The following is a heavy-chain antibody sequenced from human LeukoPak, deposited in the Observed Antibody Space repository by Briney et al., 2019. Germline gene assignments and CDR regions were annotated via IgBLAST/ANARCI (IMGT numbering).Heavy chain of an antibody. D-gene: IGHD6-19*01. CDR2: IYYSGST. CDR3: ARSIAVAGIFDY. CDR1: GGSIRSSYYY. Sequence: SETLSLTCTVSGGSIRSSYYYWGWIRQPPGKGLEWIGSIYYSGSTYYNPSLKSRVTISVDTSKNQFSLKLSSVTAADTAVYYCARSIAVAGIFDYWGQGTLVTVSS. J-gene: IGHJ4*02. V-gene: IGHV4-39*01.